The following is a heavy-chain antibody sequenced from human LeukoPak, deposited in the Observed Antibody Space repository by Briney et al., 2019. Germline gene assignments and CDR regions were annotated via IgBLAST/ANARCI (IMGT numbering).Heavy chain of an antibody. CDR2: IYYSGST. D-gene: IGHD1/OR15-1a*01. V-gene: IGHV4-59*01. Sequence: SETLSLTCTVSGGSISSYYWSWIRQPPGKGLEWIGYIYYSGSTNYNPSLKSRVTISVDTSKNQFSLKLSSVTAADTAVYYCARERTGDAFDIWGQGTMVTVSS. J-gene: IGHJ3*02. CDR3: ARERTGDAFDI. CDR1: GGSISSYY.